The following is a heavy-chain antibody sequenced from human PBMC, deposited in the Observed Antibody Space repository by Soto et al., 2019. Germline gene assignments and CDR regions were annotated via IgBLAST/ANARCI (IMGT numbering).Heavy chain of an antibody. Sequence: PGGSLRLSCAASEFTFSSYSMNWVRQAPGKGLEWISYISSSSSTIYYADSVRGRFTISRDNAKNSLYLQMNSLRDEDTAVYYCAGDSPPGLHFDYWGQGILVTVSS. J-gene: IGHJ4*02. CDR1: EFTFSSYS. V-gene: IGHV3-48*02. CDR3: AGDSPPGLHFDY. CDR2: ISSSSSTI. D-gene: IGHD6-25*01.